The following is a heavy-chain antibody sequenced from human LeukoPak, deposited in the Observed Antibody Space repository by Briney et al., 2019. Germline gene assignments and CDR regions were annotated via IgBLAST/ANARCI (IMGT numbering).Heavy chain of an antibody. CDR3: ARLAGTTGRYYYYGMDV. D-gene: IGHD4-11*01. V-gene: IGHV4-4*07. Sequence: TSETLSLTCTVSGCSISSYYWSWIRQPAGKGLEWIGRIYTSGSTNYNPSLKSRVTMSVDTSKNQFSLKLSSVTAADTAVYYCARLAGTTGRYYYYGMDVWGQGTTVTVSS. CDR1: GCSISSYY. J-gene: IGHJ6*02. CDR2: IYTSGST.